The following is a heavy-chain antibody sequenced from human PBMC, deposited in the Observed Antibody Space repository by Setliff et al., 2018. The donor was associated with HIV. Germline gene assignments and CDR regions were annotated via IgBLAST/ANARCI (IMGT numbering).Heavy chain of an antibody. J-gene: IGHJ4*02. CDR1: GGFISNHY. Sequence: SETLSLTCTISGGFISNHYWNWIRQPPGKGLEWIGSTHYSGSSYYSPSLKSRVTISLDTSKNQFSLKLSSVTAADTAVYYYARDHGSGSYYPYYWGQGTLVTVSS. V-gene: IGHV4-59*11. CDR2: THYSGSS. D-gene: IGHD3-10*01. CDR3: ARDHGSGSYYPYY.